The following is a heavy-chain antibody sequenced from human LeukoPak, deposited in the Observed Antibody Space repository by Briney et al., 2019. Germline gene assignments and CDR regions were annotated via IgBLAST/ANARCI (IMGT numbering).Heavy chain of an antibody. Sequence: SETLSLTCTVSGGPINSSSFFWGWIRQPPGKGLEWIGSMHYTGNNYYNPSVTSRATISLDTSKNKVSLTLRSVTAADTAVYYCAGDSTGLFFDYWGQGTLITVSS. D-gene: IGHD2-8*02. CDR3: AGDSTGLFFDY. CDR1: GGPINSSSFF. J-gene: IGHJ4*02. V-gene: IGHV4-39*02. CDR2: MHYTGNN.